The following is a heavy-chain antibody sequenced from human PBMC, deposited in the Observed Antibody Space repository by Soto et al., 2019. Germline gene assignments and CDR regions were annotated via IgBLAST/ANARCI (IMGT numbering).Heavy chain of an antibody. CDR3: ARMVRGSKIDYYYYMDV. CDR2: ISASNGDT. D-gene: IGHD3-10*01. Sequence: GASVNVSCKASGYTFTNHGLSWVRQAPGQGLEWMGWISASNGDTNYAQKFLGRVTVTTDTSTSTGYMELRSLKSEDTAVYYCARMVRGSKIDYYYYMDVWGKGTTVTVSS. CDR1: GYTFTNHG. V-gene: IGHV1-18*04. J-gene: IGHJ6*03.